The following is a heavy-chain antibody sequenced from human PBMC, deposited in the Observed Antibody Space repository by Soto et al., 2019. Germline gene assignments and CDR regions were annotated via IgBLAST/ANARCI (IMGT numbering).Heavy chain of an antibody. J-gene: IGHJ6*02. D-gene: IGHD5-18*01. CDR1: GGLFTNNA. Sequence: QVQVVQSGAEVKKPGSSVKVSCKVSGGLFTNNAISWVRQAPGQGLEWLGGVIPLFDTAYYAQTFRGRLRISADGATPAAYMELSGLTSADTAAYFCATGGHNDGYNFNPGMDVWGQGTTVTVS. V-gene: IGHV1-69*01. CDR3: ATGGHNDGYNFNPGMDV. CDR2: VIPLFDTA.